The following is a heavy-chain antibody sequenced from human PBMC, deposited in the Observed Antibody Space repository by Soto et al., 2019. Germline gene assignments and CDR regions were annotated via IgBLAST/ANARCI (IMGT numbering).Heavy chain of an antibody. D-gene: IGHD3-10*02. J-gene: IGHJ4*02. V-gene: IGHV3-33*01. CDR3: ARXGVXXTTFFGYFDY. Sequence: QVQLVESGGGVVQPGRSLRLSCAASGFTFSGLGMHWVRQAPGKGLEWVAVIRYDGSNIYYADAVKGRFTISRDNSKDTLYLQXNSLRADDTAVYYCARXGVXXTTFFGYFDYWGQGTLVTVSS. CDR2: IRYDGSNI. CDR1: GFTFSGLG.